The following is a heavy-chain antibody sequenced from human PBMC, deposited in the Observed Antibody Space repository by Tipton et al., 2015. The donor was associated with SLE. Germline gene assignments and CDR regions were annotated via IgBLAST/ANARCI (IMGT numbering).Heavy chain of an antibody. J-gene: IGHJ3*02. CDR2: ISKDGANK. V-gene: IGHV3-30*03. Sequence: SLRLSCAASGFTFSSYVIHWVRQVPGKGLEWVAVISKDGANKYYTDSLKGRFTISRDNAKNSLYLQMNSLRAEDTAVYYCARDHYASRMAFDIWGQGTMVTVSS. D-gene: IGHD3-16*01. CDR1: GFTFSSYV. CDR3: ARDHYASRMAFDI.